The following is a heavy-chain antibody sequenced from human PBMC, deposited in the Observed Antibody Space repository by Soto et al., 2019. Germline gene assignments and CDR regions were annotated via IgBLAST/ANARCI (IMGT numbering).Heavy chain of an antibody. CDR1: GYSFTSYW. CDR3: ARHTPLITIFGVDHGISMDV. Sequence: PGESLKISCKGSGYSFTSYWISWVRQMPGKGLEWMGRIDPSDSYTSYSPSFQGHVTISADKSISTAYLQWSSLKASDTAMYYCARHTPLITIFGVDHGISMDVWGQGTTVTVSS. CDR2: IDPSDSYT. V-gene: IGHV5-10-1*01. J-gene: IGHJ6*02. D-gene: IGHD3-3*01.